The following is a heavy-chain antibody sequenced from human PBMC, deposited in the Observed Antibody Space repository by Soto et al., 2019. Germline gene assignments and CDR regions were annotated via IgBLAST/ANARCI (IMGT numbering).Heavy chain of an antibody. CDR2: ISYDGSNK. V-gene: IGHV3-30-3*01. CDR1: GFTFSSYA. J-gene: IGHJ4*02. Sequence: PGGSLRLSCAASGFTFSSYAMHWVRQAPGKGLEWVAVISYDGSNKYYADSVKGRFTISRDNSKNTLYLQMNSLRAEDTAVYYCARDDLYKGGYDFWSGYPIWGQGTLVTVSS. D-gene: IGHD3-3*01. CDR3: ARDDLYKGGYDFWSGYPI.